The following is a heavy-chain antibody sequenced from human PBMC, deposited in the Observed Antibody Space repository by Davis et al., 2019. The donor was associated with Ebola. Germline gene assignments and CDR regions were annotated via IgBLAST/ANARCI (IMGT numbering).Heavy chain of an antibody. CDR1: GFTFSSCG. CDR2: ISYDGSKT. D-gene: IGHD3-16*01. Sequence: PGGSLRLSCAASGFTFSSCGMHWVRQSPGKGLEWVAVISYDGSKTFYADSVKGRFTISRDNAKNSVYLQLNSLRAEDTAVYYCARHYVYDYYMGLDVWGQGTTVTVSS. V-gene: IGHV3-30*03. J-gene: IGHJ6*02. CDR3: ARHYVYDYYMGLDV.